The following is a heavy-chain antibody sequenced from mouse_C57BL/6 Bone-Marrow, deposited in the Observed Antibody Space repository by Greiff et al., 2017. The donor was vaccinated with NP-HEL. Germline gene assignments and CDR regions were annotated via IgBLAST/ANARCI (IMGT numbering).Heavy chain of an antibody. D-gene: IGHD2-5*01. V-gene: IGHV1-4*01. Sequence: VQLQQSGAELARPGASVKMSCKASGYTFTSYMMHRVKQRPGQGLEWIGYINPSSGYTKYNQKFKDKATLTADKSSSTAYMQLSSLTSENSAVYYCARDHSNHEGAMYYWGKGTSVTVSS. J-gene: IGHJ4*01. CDR3: ARDHSNHEGAMYY. CDR2: INPSSGYT. CDR1: GYTFTSYM.